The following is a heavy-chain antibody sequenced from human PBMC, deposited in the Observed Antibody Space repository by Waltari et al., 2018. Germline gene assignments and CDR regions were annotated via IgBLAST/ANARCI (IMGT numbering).Heavy chain of an antibody. Sequence: EVQLVESGGGLVEPGMSLRLSCTVSGFNLDDYAVHWVGQAPGKGWVWFSGMFWNGGGTGYADSVKGRFTISRDKAKNTLYLQMNSLRAEDTAVYYCARDAGPREVGADNIDYWGQGTLVTVSS. J-gene: IGHJ4*02. CDR1: GFNLDDYA. CDR2: MFWNGGGT. D-gene: IGHD1-26*01. CDR3: ARDAGPREVGADNIDY. V-gene: IGHV3-9*01.